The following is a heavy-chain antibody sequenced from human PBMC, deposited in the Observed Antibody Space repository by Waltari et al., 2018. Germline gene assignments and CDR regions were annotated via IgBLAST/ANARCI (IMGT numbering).Heavy chain of an antibody. CDR1: GFTFSGRW. CDR3: ARGAGWLADH. V-gene: IGHV3-7*01. CDR2: IDQDGIEN. D-gene: IGHD6-19*01. J-gene: IGHJ5*02. Sequence: EVQLVESGGGLLQPGGSLRLSCAASGFTFSGRWMSWVRQVPGKGPEWVANIDQDGIENVYVDSVNGRFTISRDKAKSSLFLQMSGLRADDTAVDYCARGAGWLADHWGQGTVVTVSS.